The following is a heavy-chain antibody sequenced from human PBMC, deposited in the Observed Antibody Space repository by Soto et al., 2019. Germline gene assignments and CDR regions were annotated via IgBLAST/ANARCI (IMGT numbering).Heavy chain of an antibody. V-gene: IGHV1-3*01. Sequence: QVQLVQSGAEVKKPGASVKVSCKASGYTLTSYAMHWVRQAPGQRLEWMGWINAGNGNTKYSQKFQGRVTITRDTSASTAYMELSSLRSEDTAVYYCARGGQPYQLPLDYWGQGTLVTVSS. D-gene: IGHD2-2*01. CDR1: GYTLTSYA. CDR3: ARGGQPYQLPLDY. J-gene: IGHJ4*02. CDR2: INAGNGNT.